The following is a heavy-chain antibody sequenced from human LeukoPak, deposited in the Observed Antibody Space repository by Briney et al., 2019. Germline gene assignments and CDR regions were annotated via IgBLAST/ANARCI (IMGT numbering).Heavy chain of an antibody. D-gene: IGHD5-12*01. CDR3: ASQVATGDY. J-gene: IGHJ4*02. V-gene: IGHV3-23*01. CDR2: ISGGGAGT. Sequence: GESLRLSCAASGFTFSSCAMSWVRQAPGKGLEWVSGISGGGAGTYYADSVKGRFTISRDNSKNTLYLHMSSLRAEDTALYYCASQVATGDYWGQGTLVTVSS. CDR1: GFTFSSCA.